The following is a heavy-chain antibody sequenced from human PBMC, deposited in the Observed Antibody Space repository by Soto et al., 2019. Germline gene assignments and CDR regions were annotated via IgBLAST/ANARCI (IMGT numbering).Heavy chain of an antibody. CDR1: GFTFSSYA. V-gene: IGHV3-30-3*01. Sequence: QVQLVESGGGVVQPGRSLRLSCAASGFTFSSYAMHWVRQAPGKGLEWVAVISYDGSNKYYADSVKGRFTISRDNSKNTQYLQMNSLRAEDTAVYYCASEAYGDYVPTDYWGQGTLVTVSS. D-gene: IGHD4-17*01. CDR2: ISYDGSNK. CDR3: ASEAYGDYVPTDY. J-gene: IGHJ4*02.